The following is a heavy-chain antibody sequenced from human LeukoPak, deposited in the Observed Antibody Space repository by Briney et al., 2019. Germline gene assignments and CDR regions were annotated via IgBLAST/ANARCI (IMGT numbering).Heavy chain of an antibody. CDR1: GGTFSSYA. CDR3: ARGTLTVDRYYYMDV. V-gene: IGHV1-69*05. D-gene: IGHD4-23*01. J-gene: IGHJ6*03. CDR2: IIPIFGTA. Sequence: SVKVSCKASGGTFSSYAISWVRQAPGQGLEWMGGIIPIFGTANYAQKFQGRVAITTDESTSTAYMELSSLRSEDTAVYYCARGTLTVDRYYYMDVWGKGTTVTVSS.